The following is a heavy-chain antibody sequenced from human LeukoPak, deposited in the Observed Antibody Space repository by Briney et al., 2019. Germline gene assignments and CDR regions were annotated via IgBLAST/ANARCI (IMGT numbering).Heavy chain of an antibody. J-gene: IGHJ4*02. Sequence: GGSLRLSCAASGFTLSNYWMHWVRQAPGKGLEWVSAISGSGGSTYYADSVKGRFTISRDNSKNTLYLQMNSLRAEDTAVYYCAKAQGWFGELLFQLDYWGQGTLVTVSS. CDR3: AKAQGWFGELLFQLDY. CDR2: ISGSGGST. V-gene: IGHV3-23*01. CDR1: GFTLSNYW. D-gene: IGHD3-10*01.